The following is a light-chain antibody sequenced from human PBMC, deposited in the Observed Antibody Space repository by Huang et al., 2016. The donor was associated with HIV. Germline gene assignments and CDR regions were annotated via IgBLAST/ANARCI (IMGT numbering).Light chain of an antibody. V-gene: IGKV3-15*01. CDR3: QQYNDWPLT. CDR2: GVS. J-gene: IGKJ1*01. Sequence: EIVMTQSPATLSVSPGESVTLSCRASQSLSSQLAWYQQKRGQAPRLLIYGVSTRATAIPARFSGSGSGTDFTLTINSLQSEDFATYYCQQYNDWPLTFGQGTEVEIK. CDR1: QSLSSQ.